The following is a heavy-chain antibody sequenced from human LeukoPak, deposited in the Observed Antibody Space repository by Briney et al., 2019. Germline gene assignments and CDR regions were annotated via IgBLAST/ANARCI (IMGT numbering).Heavy chain of an antibody. CDR1: GASLSDYY. V-gene: IGHV4-34*01. CDR3: ARGRLDGYYFDY. J-gene: IGHJ4*02. CDR2: IHHSGTT. D-gene: IGHD1-1*01. Sequence: NTSETLPLTCVVYGASLSDYYWTWIRQPPGKGLEWIGEIHHSGTTSYKPSLRSRVTISGDTSKNQFSLILRSVTAADTAVYYCARGRLDGYYFDYWGQGALATVSS.